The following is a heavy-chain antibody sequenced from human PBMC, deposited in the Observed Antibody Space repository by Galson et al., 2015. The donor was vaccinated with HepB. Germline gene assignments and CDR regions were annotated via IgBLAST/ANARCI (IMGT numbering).Heavy chain of an antibody. D-gene: IGHD2-15*01. CDR1: GGSFSDYF. CDR2: INHSGST. J-gene: IGHJ4*02. Sequence: LSLTCAVYGGSFSDYFWGWIRQPPGKGLEWIGEINHSGSTKYNPSLKSRVTISLDTSKKQFSLKLSSVTAADTAVYYCASIRGYCSGGYCYSILDYWGQGTLVTVSS. V-gene: IGHV4-34*01. CDR3: ASIRGYCSGGYCYSILDY.